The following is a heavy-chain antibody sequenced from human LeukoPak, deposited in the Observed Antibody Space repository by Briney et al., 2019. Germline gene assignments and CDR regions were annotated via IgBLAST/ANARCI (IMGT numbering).Heavy chain of an antibody. J-gene: IGHJ2*01. Sequence: SETLSLTCAVSGGSFSGYYWSWIRQPPGKGLECIGEVNHSGSTNYNPSLKSRVTISVDASRSQFSLKLSSVTAADTAVYSCARGRGYSYGSHWYFDLWGRGTLVTVSS. CDR1: GGSFSGYY. D-gene: IGHD5-18*01. CDR2: VNHSGST. CDR3: ARGRGYSYGSHWYFDL. V-gene: IGHV4-34*01.